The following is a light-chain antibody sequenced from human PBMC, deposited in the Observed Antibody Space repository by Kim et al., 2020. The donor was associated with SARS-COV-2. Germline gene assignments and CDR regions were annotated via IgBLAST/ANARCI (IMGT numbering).Light chain of an antibody. CDR1: QDSGSS. Sequence: SPGEGATFSCRTSQDSGSSVGWYEQKPGQAPRLLIYDAASRAKGIPARYSGSGSATDFTLTISSLEPEDFAVYYCQQRSNWQITFGQGTRLEIK. V-gene: IGKV3D-11*01. J-gene: IGKJ5*01. CDR2: DAA. CDR3: QQRSNWQIT.